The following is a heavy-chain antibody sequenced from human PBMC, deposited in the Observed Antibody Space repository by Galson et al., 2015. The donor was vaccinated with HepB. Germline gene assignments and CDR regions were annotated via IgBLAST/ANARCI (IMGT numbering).Heavy chain of an antibody. CDR2: TYYRSKWYN. CDR1: GDSVSSHSAA. Sequence: CAISGDSVSSHSAAWNWIRQSPSRGLEWLGRTYYRSKWYNDYAVSVKSRITINPDTSKNQFSLQLNSVTPEDTAVYYCARDLGVGVTMVRGVRDYYYYGMDVWGQGTTVTVSS. V-gene: IGHV6-1*01. D-gene: IGHD3-10*01. CDR3: ARDLGVGVTMVRGVRDYYYYGMDV. J-gene: IGHJ6*02.